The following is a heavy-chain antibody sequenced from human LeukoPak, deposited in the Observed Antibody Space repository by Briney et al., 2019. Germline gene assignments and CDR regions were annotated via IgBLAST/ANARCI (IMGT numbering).Heavy chain of an antibody. V-gene: IGHV3-7*01. CDR1: EFTSSSYW. J-gene: IGHJ4*02. CDR2: IKHDGSEK. Sequence: QSGGSLRLSCVGSEFTSSSYWMTWVRQAPGKGLEWVANIKHDGSEKFYVDSVTGRFTISRDNAKNSLYLQMNTLRAEDTAVYYCARVRYYTTGQGFDYWGQGTLVTVSS. D-gene: IGHD2-2*02. CDR3: ARVRYYTTGQGFDY.